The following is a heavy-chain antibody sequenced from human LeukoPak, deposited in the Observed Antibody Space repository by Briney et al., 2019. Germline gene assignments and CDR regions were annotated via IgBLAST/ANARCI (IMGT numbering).Heavy chain of an antibody. V-gene: IGHV4-39*07. Sequence: SETLSLTCTVSGGSISSSSYYWGWIRQPPGKGLEWIGEINHSGSTNYNPSLKSRVTISVDTSKNQFSLKLSSVTAADTAVYXCARELYDFWSGYYFWAFDIWGQGTMVTVSS. CDR1: GGSISSSSYY. CDR2: INHSGST. J-gene: IGHJ3*02. CDR3: ARELYDFWSGYYFWAFDI. D-gene: IGHD3-3*01.